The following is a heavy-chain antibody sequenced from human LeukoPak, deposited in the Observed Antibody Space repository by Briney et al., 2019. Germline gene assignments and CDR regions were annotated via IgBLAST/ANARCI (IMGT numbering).Heavy chain of an antibody. D-gene: IGHD1-26*01. CDR2: ISGSGGST. J-gene: IGHJ4*02. CDR3: ARDLVSPSGSYDY. V-gene: IGHV3-23*01. Sequence: GGSLRLSCGASGFTFSNYGMSWVRQAPGKGLAWVSGISGSGGSTYYADSVKGRFTISRDNSKNTLYLQMNSLRAEDTAVYYCARDLVSPSGSYDYWGQRTLVTVSS. CDR1: GFTFSNYG.